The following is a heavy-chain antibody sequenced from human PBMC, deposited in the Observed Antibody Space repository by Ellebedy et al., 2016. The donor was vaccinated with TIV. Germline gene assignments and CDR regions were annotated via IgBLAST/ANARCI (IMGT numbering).Heavy chain of an antibody. CDR1: GFTFTNYW. CDR2: IKQGGSEK. J-gene: IGHJ4*02. CDR3: ARLDAIIDVKSLDY. D-gene: IGHD3-10*01. Sequence: GESLKISCAASGFTFTNYWMSWVRQAPGKGLEWVATIKQGGSEKYYVDSVKGRFTIPRDNAKNSLYLQMNSLRAEDTAVYYCARLDAIIDVKSLDYWGQGTLVTVSS. V-gene: IGHV3-7*03.